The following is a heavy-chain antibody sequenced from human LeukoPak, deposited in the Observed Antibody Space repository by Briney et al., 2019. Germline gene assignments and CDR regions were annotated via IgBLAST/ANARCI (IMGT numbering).Heavy chain of an antibody. Sequence: GGSLRVSCAASGFPFNTYAMTWIRQPAGEGLEWVSALIGSGGSTYYADSVKGRFTISRDNSNSRLYLRMNSLRGEDSAVYSCGKALNQVVPAGVSPNWFDAWGQGTLVTVSS. D-gene: IGHD2-2*01. CDR3: GKALNQVVPAGVSPNWFDA. CDR2: LIGSGGST. CDR1: GFPFNTYA. J-gene: IGHJ5*02. V-gene: IGHV3-23*01.